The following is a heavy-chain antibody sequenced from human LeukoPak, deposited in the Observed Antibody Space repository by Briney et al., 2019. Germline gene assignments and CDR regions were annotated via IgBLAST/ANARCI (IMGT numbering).Heavy chain of an antibody. CDR2: IKSKTDGGTT. CDR3: TTDSSSWLGVFDY. V-gene: IGHV3-15*01. Sequence: GGSLRLSCAASGFTFSNAWMSWVRQAPGKGLEWVGRIKSKTDGGTTDYAAPVKGRFTISRDDSKNTLYLQMNSLKTEDTAVYYCTTDSSSWLGVFDYWGQGTLVTVSP. D-gene: IGHD6-13*01. J-gene: IGHJ4*02. CDR1: GFTFSNAW.